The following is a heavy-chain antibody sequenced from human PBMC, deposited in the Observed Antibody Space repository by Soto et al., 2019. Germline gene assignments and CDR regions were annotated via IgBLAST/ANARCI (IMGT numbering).Heavy chain of an antibody. V-gene: IGHV4-39*01. J-gene: IGHJ4*02. CDR1: GGSISSSSYY. CDR2: IYYSGST. D-gene: IGHD3-9*01. Sequence: SETLSLTCTVSGGSISSSSYYWGWIRQPPGKGLEWIGSIYYSGSTYYNPSLKSRVTISVDTSKNQFSLKLSSVTAADTAVYYCARSDILTGYFDYWGQGTLVT. CDR3: ARSDILTGYFDY.